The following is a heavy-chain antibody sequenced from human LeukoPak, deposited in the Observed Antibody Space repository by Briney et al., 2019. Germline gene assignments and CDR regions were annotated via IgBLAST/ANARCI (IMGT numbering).Heavy chain of an antibody. D-gene: IGHD3-10*01. CDR2: IYHSGST. CDR3: ARHRRIWFGEPTWFDP. J-gene: IGHJ5*02. CDR1: GGSISSSNW. Sequence: ASGTLSLTCAVSGGSISSSNWWSWVRQPPGKGLEWIGEIYHSGSTNYNPSLKSRVTISVDTSKNQFSLKLSSVTAADTAVYYCARHRRIWFGEPTWFDPWGQGTLVTVSS. V-gene: IGHV4-4*02.